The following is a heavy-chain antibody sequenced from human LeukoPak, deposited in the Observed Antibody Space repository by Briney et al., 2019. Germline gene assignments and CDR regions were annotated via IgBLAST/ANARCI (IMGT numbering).Heavy chain of an antibody. Sequence: GGSLRLSCAASGFTFSSYAMNWVRQAPGKGLEWVLAISGSGYSTYYADSVKGRFTISRDNSKNTLFLQMNSLRAEDTAVYYCVKDLRGALTTYWGQGTLVTVSS. CDR2: ISGSGYST. V-gene: IGHV3-23*01. CDR3: VKDLRGALTTY. J-gene: IGHJ4*02. D-gene: IGHD4/OR15-4a*01. CDR1: GFTFSSYA.